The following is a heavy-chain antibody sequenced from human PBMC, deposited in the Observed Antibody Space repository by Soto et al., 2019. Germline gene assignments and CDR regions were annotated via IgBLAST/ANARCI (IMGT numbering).Heavy chain of an antibody. CDR1: GFTFSSYD. CDR2: ISYDGSNK. Sequence: PGGSLRLSCAASGFTFSSYDMHWVRQAPGKGLEWVAGISYDGSNKYYAESVKARFTISRDNSKNTLYLQMNSLRPEDTAVYYCARDDYGGYCFDDWGQGTLVTVSS. J-gene: IGHJ4*02. CDR3: ARDDYGGYCFDD. V-gene: IGHV3-30-3*01. D-gene: IGHD4-17*01.